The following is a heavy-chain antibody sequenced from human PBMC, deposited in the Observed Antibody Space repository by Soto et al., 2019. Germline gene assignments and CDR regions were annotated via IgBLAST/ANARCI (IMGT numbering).Heavy chain of an antibody. J-gene: IGHJ4*02. Sequence: SVKVSCRASGGTFSSYAISWVRQAPGQGLEWMGGIIPIFGTANYAQKFQGRVTITADESTSTAYMELSSLRSEDTAVYYCAREQLTQSEMKDYWGQGTLVTVSS. CDR2: IIPIFGTA. D-gene: IGHD5-18*01. V-gene: IGHV1-69*13. CDR3: AREQLTQSEMKDY. CDR1: GGTFSSYA.